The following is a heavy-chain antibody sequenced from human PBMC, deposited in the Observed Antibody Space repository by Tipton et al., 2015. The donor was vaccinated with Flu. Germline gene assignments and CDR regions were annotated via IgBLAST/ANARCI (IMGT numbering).Heavy chain of an antibody. Sequence: SGFTFEDYTMHWVRQAPGKGLEWVSSINWNSDTVAYADSVRGRFTISRDSATNSLYLQMNSLKNDDTALYYCAKAYSLYDSSGVGFDYWGQGTLVTVSS. CDR2: INWNSDTV. J-gene: IGHJ4*02. CDR1: GFTFEDYT. D-gene: IGHD3-22*01. V-gene: IGHV3-9*01. CDR3: AKAYSLYDSSGVGFDY.